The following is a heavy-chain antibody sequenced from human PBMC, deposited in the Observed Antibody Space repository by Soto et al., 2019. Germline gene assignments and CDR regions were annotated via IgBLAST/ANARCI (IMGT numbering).Heavy chain of an antibody. CDR2: IYWDDDK. V-gene: IGHV2-5*02. D-gene: IGHD3-22*01. CDR1: GFSLTTDGVV. J-gene: IGHJ4*02. CDR3: VHRRHYESAPLVD. Sequence: QITLKESGPTLVKPTQTLTLTCTFSGFSLTTDGVVVSWIRQPPGKALEWLARIYWDDDKHYRPSLRSRLTITKDTSKNEVVLTMTDMDPVDTATYYCVHRRHYESAPLVDWGQGTLVTVYS.